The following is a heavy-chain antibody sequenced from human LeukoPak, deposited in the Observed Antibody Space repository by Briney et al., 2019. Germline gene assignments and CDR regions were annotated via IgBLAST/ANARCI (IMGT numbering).Heavy chain of an antibody. V-gene: IGHV3-7*03. Sequence: QTGGSLRLSCAASGFTFSSFWMIWVRQAPGKGLEWVANIKEDGSVKNYVDSVKGRFTISRDNAKNSLYLQMNSLRAEDTAVYYCARLSDSSGTPRSDYWGQGTLVTVSS. D-gene: IGHD3-22*01. CDR3: ARLSDSSGTPRSDY. CDR2: IKEDGSVK. CDR1: GFTFSSFW. J-gene: IGHJ4*02.